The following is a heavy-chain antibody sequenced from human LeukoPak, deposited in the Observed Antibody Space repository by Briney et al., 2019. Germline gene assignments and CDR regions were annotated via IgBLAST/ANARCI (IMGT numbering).Heavy chain of an antibody. V-gene: IGHV3-15*01. CDR2: IKSKTDGGTT. D-gene: IGHD6-13*01. Sequence: GGSLRLSCAASGFTFSNAWMSWVRQAPGKGLEWVGRIKSKTDGGTTDYAAPVKGRFTISRDDSKNTLYLQMNSLRAEDTAVYYCETYSSSWYLIDYWGQGTLVTVSS. J-gene: IGHJ4*02. CDR1: GFTFSNAW. CDR3: ETYSSSWYLIDY.